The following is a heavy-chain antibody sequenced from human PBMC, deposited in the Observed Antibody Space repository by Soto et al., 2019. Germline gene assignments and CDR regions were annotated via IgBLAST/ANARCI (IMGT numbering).Heavy chain of an antibody. CDR2: IIPISGTA. J-gene: IGHJ6*02. Sequence: QVQLVQSGAEVKKPGSSVKVSCKGSRGTFSSYAISWVRQAPGQGLEWMGGIIPISGTANYAQKFQGRVTITADESTSTAYMELSGLRSEDTALYYCAGRIVARGNYYYYGMDVWGQGATVIVSS. V-gene: IGHV1-69*12. CDR1: RGTFSSYA. D-gene: IGHD2-15*01. CDR3: AGRIVARGNYYYYGMDV.